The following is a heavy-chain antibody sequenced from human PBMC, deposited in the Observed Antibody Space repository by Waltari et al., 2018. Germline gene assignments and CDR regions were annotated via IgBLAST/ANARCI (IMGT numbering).Heavy chain of an antibody. CDR2: IYPSGDT. D-gene: IGHD2-15*01. CDR3: ARRGDWLPLDAFDI. CDR1: GGSLSRSASY. V-gene: IGHV4-39*02. Sequence: QLQLQESGPGLVKSSETLSLTCAVSGGSLSRSASYWVWLRQPPGKELEWIGSIYPSGDTYYHASLESRVRVSVDRSSNHFSMTLSSVTAADTAVYYCARRGDWLPLDAFDIWGQGTVVTVSS. J-gene: IGHJ3*02.